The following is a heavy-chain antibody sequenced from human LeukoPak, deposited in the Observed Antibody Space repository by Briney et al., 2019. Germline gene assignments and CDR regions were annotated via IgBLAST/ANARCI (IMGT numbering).Heavy chain of an antibody. CDR2: IGSSSNYI. D-gene: IGHD2-15*01. CDR3: ASGELGDCSGGSCYFDY. J-gene: IGHJ4*02. Sequence: GGSLRLSCAASGFTFSSYNMHWVRQAPGKGLEWVSSIGSSSNYIYYADSLKGRFTISRDNAKNSLYLQMNSLKAEDTAVYYCASGELGDCSGGSCYFDYWGQGTLVTASS. V-gene: IGHV3-21*01. CDR1: GFTFSSYN.